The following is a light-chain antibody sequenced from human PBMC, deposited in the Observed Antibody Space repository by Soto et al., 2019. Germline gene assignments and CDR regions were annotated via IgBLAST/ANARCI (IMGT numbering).Light chain of an antibody. Sequence: EIVLTQSPATLSLSPGERATLSCRASQSVNIYLAWYQQKPGQAPRLLIYDASHRATGIPARFSGSGSGTDFTLTISSLEPEDFAVYYYQQRSKWPPDFGQGTRLEIK. V-gene: IGKV3-11*01. CDR3: QQRSKWPPD. CDR2: DAS. J-gene: IGKJ5*01. CDR1: QSVNIY.